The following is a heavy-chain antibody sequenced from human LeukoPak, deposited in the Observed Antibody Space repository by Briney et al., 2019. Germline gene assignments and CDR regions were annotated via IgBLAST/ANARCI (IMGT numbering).Heavy chain of an antibody. CDR1: GFTFSTYA. V-gene: IGHV3-23*01. CDR2: ISNSGGTT. J-gene: IGHJ4*02. D-gene: IGHD1-26*01. CDR3: TKGSGSYYYFDY. Sequence: PGGSLRLSCAASGFTFSTYAMSCVRQAPGKGLEWVSIISNSGGTTFYADSVKGRFTISRDNSKNSLYLQMDSLRAEDTAVYYCTKGSGSYYYFDYWGQGTLVTVSS.